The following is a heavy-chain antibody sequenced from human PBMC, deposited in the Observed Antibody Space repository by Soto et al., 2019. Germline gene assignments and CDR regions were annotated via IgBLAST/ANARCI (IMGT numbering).Heavy chain of an antibody. D-gene: IGHD1-20*01. J-gene: IGHJ3*02. CDR1: GFSLSTSGVV. Sequence: SGPMLVNPTQTLTLTCTFSGFSLSTSGVVVGWIRQPPGKSLEWLALIYWVDDKRYSLSLKSRLTITKDTAKNQVVLTMTNMDPVDTATYYCAHYSGNDVPHACDIRGQGTMVTVSS. V-gene: IGHV2-5*02. CDR2: IYWVDDK. CDR3: AHYSGNDVPHACDI.